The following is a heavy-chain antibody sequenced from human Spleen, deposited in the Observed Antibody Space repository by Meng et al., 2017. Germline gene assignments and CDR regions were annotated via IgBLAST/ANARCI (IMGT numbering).Heavy chain of an antibody. V-gene: IGHV4-31*03. CDR1: GVSISSGGYY. J-gene: IGHJ5*02. CDR2: IYHSGST. Sequence: QLQLQESGSGLVKPSQTLSRTCTVSGVSISSGGYYWSWIRQHTGQGLEWLGHIYHSGSTSYSPSLKGRIAISVDTTNNQFSLKLTSVTAADTAVYFCAREGSYHWFDPWGQGTLVTVSS. D-gene: IGHD3-10*01. CDR3: AREGSYHWFDP.